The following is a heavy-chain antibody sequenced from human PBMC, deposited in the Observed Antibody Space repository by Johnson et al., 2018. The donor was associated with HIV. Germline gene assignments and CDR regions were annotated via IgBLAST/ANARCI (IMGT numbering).Heavy chain of an antibody. V-gene: IGHV3-30-3*01. CDR2: ISYDGSNK. Sequence: HWVRQAPGKGLEWVAVISYDGSNKYYADSVKGRFTISRDNSKNTLYLQMNSLRAEDTAVYYCARDQGGNHNAFDIWGQGTMVTVSS. D-gene: IGHD1-14*01. J-gene: IGHJ3*02. CDR3: ARDQGGNHNAFDI.